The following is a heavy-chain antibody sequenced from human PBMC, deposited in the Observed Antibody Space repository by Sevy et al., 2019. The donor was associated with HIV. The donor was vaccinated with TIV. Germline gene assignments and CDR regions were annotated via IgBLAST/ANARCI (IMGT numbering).Heavy chain of an antibody. J-gene: IGHJ5*02. CDR1: GFTFSSYE. Sequence: GGSLRLSCAASGFTFSSYEMNWVRQAPGKGLESVSYISSSGSTIYYADSVKGRFTISRDNAKNSLYLQMNSLRAEDTAVYYCARMTLGYCSGGSCPPGGFDPWGQGTLVTVSS. D-gene: IGHD2-15*01. CDR2: ISSSGSTI. CDR3: ARMTLGYCSGGSCPPGGFDP. V-gene: IGHV3-48*03.